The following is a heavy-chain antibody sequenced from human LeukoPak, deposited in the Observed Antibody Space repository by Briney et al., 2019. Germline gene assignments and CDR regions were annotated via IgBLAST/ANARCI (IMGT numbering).Heavy chain of an antibody. J-gene: IGHJ6*02. CDR2: ISYDGSNK. V-gene: IGHV3-30*03. CDR1: GFTFSSYG. Sequence: GRSLRLSCAASGFTFSSYGMHWVRQAPGKGLEWVAVISYDGSNKYYADSVKGRFTISRDNSKNTLYLQMNSLRAEDTAVYYCARVRGVIDGPRWTMARFYYYGMDVWGQGTTVTVSS. D-gene: IGHD3-10*01. CDR3: ARVRGVIDGPRWTMARFYYYGMDV.